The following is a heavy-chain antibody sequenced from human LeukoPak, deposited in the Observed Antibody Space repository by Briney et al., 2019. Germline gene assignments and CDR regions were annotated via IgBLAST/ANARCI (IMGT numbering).Heavy chain of an antibody. V-gene: IGHV3-21*01. CDR1: GFTFSSYS. J-gene: IGHJ6*02. Sequence: GGSLRLSCAASGFTFSSYSMNWVRQAPGKGLEWVSSISSSSSYIYYADSVKGRLTISRDNAKNSLYLQMNSLRAEDTAVYYCARAWWYYDFWSGKPTYGMDVWGQGTTVTVSS. D-gene: IGHD3-3*01. CDR2: ISSSSSYI. CDR3: ARAWWYYDFWSGKPTYGMDV.